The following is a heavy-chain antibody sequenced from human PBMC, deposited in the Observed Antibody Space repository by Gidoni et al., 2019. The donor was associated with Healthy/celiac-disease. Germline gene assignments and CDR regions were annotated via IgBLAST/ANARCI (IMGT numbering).Heavy chain of an antibody. CDR1: GFTFRSYG. V-gene: IGHV3-30*18. J-gene: IGHJ3*02. D-gene: IGHD6-19*01. CDR3: AKGGAVARLVDAFDI. CDR2: ISYDGSNK. Sequence: QVQLVESGGGVVQPGRSLRLSCAASGFTFRSYGMHWVRQAPGKGLEWVAVISYDGSNKYYADSVKGRFTIARDNSKNTLYLQMNSLRAEDTAVYYCAKGGAVARLVDAFDIWGQGTMVTVSS.